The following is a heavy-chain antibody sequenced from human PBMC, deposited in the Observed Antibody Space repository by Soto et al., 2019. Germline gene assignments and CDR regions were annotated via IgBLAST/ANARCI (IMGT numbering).Heavy chain of an antibody. CDR3: AVSSGYTTSGFDY. CDR2: ITPFNGNT. V-gene: IGHV1-45*02. J-gene: IGHJ4*02. D-gene: IGHD3-22*01. Sequence: ASVKVSCKASGYTFTYRYLHWVRQAPGQALEWMGWITPFNGNTNYAQKFQDRVTITRDRSMSTAYMELSSLRSDDTAMYYCAVSSGYTTSGFDYWGQGTLVTVSS. CDR1: GYTFTYRY.